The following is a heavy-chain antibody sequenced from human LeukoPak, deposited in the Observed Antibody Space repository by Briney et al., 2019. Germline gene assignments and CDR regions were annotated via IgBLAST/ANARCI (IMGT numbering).Heavy chain of an antibody. CDR2: IYYSGTT. J-gene: IGHJ4*02. D-gene: IGHD4-17*01. Sequence: PSETLSLTCTVSGGSISSYYWSWIRPPPGKGLEWIGYIYYSGTTNYNPSLKSRVTISIDTSKNQFSLKLSSVTAADTAVYYCARHALYGEVDYWGQGTLVTVSS. V-gene: IGHV4-59*08. CDR3: ARHALYGEVDY. CDR1: GGSISSYY.